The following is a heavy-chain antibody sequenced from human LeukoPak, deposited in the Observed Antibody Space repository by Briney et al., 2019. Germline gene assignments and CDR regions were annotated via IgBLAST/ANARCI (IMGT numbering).Heavy chain of an antibody. CDR3: ARAYGYCSSTSCLYYYYGMDV. CDR2: IYYIGST. J-gene: IGHJ6*02. D-gene: IGHD2-2*03. CDR1: GGSISSYY. Sequence: SSETLSLTCTVLGGSISSYYWSWIRQPPGKGLDWIGYIYYIGSTNYNPSLKSRDTISVDTSKNQFSLKLSSATAADTAVYYCARAYGYCSSTSCLYYYYGMDVWGQGTTVTVSS. V-gene: IGHV4-59*01.